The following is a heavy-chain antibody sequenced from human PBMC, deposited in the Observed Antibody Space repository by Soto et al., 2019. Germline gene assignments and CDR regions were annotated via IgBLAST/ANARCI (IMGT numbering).Heavy chain of an antibody. CDR1: GGSFSGYY. Sequence: YEPLSVNCGVYGGSFSGYYCSWIRQPPGKGLEWIGEINHSGSTNYNPSLKSRVTISVDTSKNQFSLKLSSVTAADTAVYYCARAAFFLRYFDWFRRYFDYRGQRTLVTVSA. V-gene: IGHV4-34*01. CDR3: ARAAFFLRYFDWFRRYFDY. D-gene: IGHD3-9*01. J-gene: IGHJ4*02. CDR2: INHSGST.